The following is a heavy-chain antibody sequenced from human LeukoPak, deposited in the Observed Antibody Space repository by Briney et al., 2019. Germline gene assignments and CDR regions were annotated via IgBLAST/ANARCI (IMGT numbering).Heavy chain of an antibody. D-gene: IGHD2-2*01. V-gene: IGHV3-23*01. J-gene: IGHJ4*02. CDR3: AKDRAVTSARAFDH. Sequence: PGGSLRLSCAASGFTFSSYAMSWVRQAPGQGLEWVSAISGSGGITYYADSVKGRFTISRDNSKNTLYLQMNSLRAEDTAVYYCAKDRAVTSARAFDHWGQGTLVSVSS. CDR2: ISGSGGIT. CDR1: GFTFSSYA.